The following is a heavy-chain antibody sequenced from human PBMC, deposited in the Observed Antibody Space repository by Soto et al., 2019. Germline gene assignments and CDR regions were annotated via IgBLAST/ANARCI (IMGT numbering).Heavy chain of an antibody. D-gene: IGHD1-26*01. V-gene: IGHV4-31*03. Sequence: PSETLSLTSTVSGGSLNSGGYYWRWIRQHPGKGLEWIGYIYYSGSTYYNPSLKSRVTVSVDTSKNQFSLNLSSVTAADTAVYYCASARLYSGNYYFDYRGQGTLVTVSS. CDR1: GGSLNSGGYY. J-gene: IGHJ4*02. CDR2: IYYSGST. CDR3: ASARLYSGNYYFDY.